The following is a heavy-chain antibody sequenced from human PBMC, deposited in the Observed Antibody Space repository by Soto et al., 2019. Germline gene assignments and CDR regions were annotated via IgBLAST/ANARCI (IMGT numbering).Heavy chain of an antibody. CDR3: ARVDCSSTSCLYYYYYGMDV. CDR1: GGSFSSSSYY. CDR2: IYHSGRT. J-gene: IGHJ6*02. D-gene: IGHD2-2*01. Sequence: PSETLSLTCTVSGGSFSSSSYYWSWVSQNPGKGLEWIGHIYHSGRTYYNPSLKSRVTISVDTSKNQFSLKLSSVTAADTAVYYFARVDCSSTSCLYYYYYGMDVWGQGTTVTVSS. V-gene: IGHV4-31*03.